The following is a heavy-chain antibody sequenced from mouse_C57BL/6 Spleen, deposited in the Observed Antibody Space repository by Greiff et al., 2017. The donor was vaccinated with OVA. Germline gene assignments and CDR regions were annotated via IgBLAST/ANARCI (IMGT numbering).Heavy chain of an antibody. CDR3: ARGDGYAWFAY. V-gene: IGHV1-52*01. CDR2: IDPSDSET. D-gene: IGHD2-2*01. CDR1: GYTFTSYW. Sequence: QVQLQQPGAELVRPGSSVKLSCKASGYTFTSYWMHWVKQRPIQGLEWIGNIDPSDSETLYNQKFKDKATLTVDKSSSTAYMQLSSLTSEDSAVYYCARGDGYAWFAYWGQGTLVTVSA. J-gene: IGHJ3*01.